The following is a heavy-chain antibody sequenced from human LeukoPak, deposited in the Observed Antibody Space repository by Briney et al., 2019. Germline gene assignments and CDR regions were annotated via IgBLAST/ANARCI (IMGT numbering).Heavy chain of an antibody. CDR3: AKPSDAYAPHAFDI. V-gene: IGHV3-30*02. D-gene: IGHD3-16*01. CDR1: GFTFSSYG. J-gene: IGHJ3*02. Sequence: GGSLRLSCAASGFTFSSYGMHWVRQAPGKGLEWVAFIRYDGSNKYYADSVKGRFTISRDNSKNTLYLQMNSLRAEDTAVYYCAKPSDAYAPHAFDIWGQGTMVTVSS. CDR2: IRYDGSNK.